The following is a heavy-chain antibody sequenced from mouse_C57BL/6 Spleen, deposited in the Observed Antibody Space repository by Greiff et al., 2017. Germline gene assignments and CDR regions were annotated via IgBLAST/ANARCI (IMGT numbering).Heavy chain of an antibody. J-gene: IGHJ4*01. Sequence: QVQLQQSGPELVKPGASVKISCKASGYTFTDYYINLVKQRPGQGLEWIGWIFPGSGSTYYNEKFKGKATLTVDNSSSTAYMLLSSLTSEDSAVYFCATMITRAMDDWGQGTSVTVSS. D-gene: IGHD2-4*01. CDR3: ATMITRAMDD. V-gene: IGHV1-75*01. CDR1: GYTFTDYY. CDR2: IFPGSGST.